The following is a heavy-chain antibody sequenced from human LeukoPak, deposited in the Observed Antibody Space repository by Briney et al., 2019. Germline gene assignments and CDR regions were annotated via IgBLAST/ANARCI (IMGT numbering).Heavy chain of an antibody. CDR3: ARHANWGWRYFDL. V-gene: IGHV4-59*08. Sequence: PSETLSLTRTVSGGSISGYYWSWIRQPPGKGLEWIGYIYYSGNTNYNPSLKSRVTISVDTSKNQFSLKLSSVTAADTAVYYCARHANWGWRYFDLWGRGTLVTVSS. CDR2: IYYSGNT. D-gene: IGHD7-27*01. CDR1: GGSISGYY. J-gene: IGHJ2*01.